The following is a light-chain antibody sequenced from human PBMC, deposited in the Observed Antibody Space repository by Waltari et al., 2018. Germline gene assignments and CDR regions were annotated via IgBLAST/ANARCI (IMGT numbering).Light chain of an antibody. CDR1: QSVLSSSNNRND. CDR2: WAS. J-gene: IGKJ2*01. Sequence: SQSVLSSSNNRNDLGWYQQKPGQPPKLLISWASTREFGVPDRFSGSGSGTDFTLTISSLQAEDVALYYCQQCYTFPYTFGQGTKLELK. V-gene: IGKV4-1*01. CDR3: QQCYTFPYT.